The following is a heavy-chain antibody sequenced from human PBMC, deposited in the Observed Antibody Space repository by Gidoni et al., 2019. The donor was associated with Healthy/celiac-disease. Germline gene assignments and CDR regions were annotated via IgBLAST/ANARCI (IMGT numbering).Heavy chain of an antibody. D-gene: IGHD3-16*02. J-gene: IGHJ4*02. Sequence: QVQLVESGGGVVQPWRSLRLSCAASGFTFSSYGMHWVRQAPGKGLEWVAVIWYDGSNKYYADSVKGRFTISRDNSKNTLYLQMNSLRAEDTAVYYCARGRVRLGELSLFDFRGQGTLVTVSS. CDR2: IWYDGSNK. V-gene: IGHV3-33*01. CDR3: ARGRVRLGELSLFDF. CDR1: GFTFSSYG.